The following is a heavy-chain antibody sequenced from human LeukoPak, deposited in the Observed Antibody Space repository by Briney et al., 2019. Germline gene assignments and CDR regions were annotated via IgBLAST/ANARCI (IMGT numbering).Heavy chain of an antibody. D-gene: IGHD1-1*01. Sequence: QPGGSLRLSCAASGLTFSSYNMNWVRQAAGKGLEWVSLISSVGSTEYYADSVKGRFTSSRDNARNSLYLQMNSLRAEDTAVYYCARDHTTNWFDYWGQGTLVTVSS. J-gene: IGHJ4*02. CDR3: ARDHTTNWFDY. CDR1: GLTFSSYN. CDR2: ISSVGSTE. V-gene: IGHV3-48*03.